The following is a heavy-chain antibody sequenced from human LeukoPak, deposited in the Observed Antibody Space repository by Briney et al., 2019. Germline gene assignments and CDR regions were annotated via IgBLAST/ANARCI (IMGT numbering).Heavy chain of an antibody. CDR3: ARASSSLVPFSHFDY. V-gene: IGHV4-4*02. Sequence: SGTLSLTCAVSGGSVGSSDWWSWVRPPPGKGLEWIGEVYHGGSTNYNPSLKSRVTISVDKSKNQFSLKLSSVTAADTALYYCARASSSLVPFSHFDYWGQGTLVTVSS. D-gene: IGHD6-6*01. J-gene: IGHJ4*02. CDR1: GGSVGSSDW. CDR2: VYHGGST.